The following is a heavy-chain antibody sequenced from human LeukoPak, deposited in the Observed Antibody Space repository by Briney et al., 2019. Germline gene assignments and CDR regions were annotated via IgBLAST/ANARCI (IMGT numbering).Heavy chain of an antibody. D-gene: IGHD2-15*01. CDR1: GFTFSSYA. J-gene: IGHJ4*02. Sequence: GGSLRLSCTASGFTFSSYAMSWVRQAPGKGLEWVSAINNSGGSTYYADSVKGRFTISRDNSKNTLYLQMNSLRAEDTAVYYCAKDQAVVVVAAMDYWGQGTLVTVSS. CDR3: AKDQAVVVVAAMDY. CDR2: INNSGGST. V-gene: IGHV3-23*01.